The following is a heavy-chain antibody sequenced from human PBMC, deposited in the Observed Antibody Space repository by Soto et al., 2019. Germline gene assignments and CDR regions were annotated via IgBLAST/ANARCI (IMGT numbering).Heavy chain of an antibody. CDR2: ILVGGST. CDR1: GFTCSSYD. V-gene: IGHV3-23*01. Sequence: GGSLRLSCAASGFTCSSYDMSWVRQAPGKGLEWVSTILVGGSTHYPDSVRGRFTISRDNSKNTLFLQVNSLTAGDTAVYYCAKATATGGGAFDICGQGTLVTISS. D-gene: IGHD2-8*02. CDR3: AKATATGGGAFDI. J-gene: IGHJ3*02.